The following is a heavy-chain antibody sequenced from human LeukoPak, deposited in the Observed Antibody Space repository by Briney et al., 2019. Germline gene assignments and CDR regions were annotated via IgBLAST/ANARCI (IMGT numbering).Heavy chain of an antibody. V-gene: IGHV3-30*02. D-gene: IGHD5-18*01. CDR3: AKDSGYSYGHGLDY. CDR2: MLSDENNK. Sequence: GGSLRLSCAASGFTFSTYNMHWVRQAPGKGLEGVALMLSDENNKYHADSVKGRFTISRDNSKNALFLQMNSLRDEDTAVYNCAKDSGYSYGHGLDYWGQGTLVTVSS. CDR1: GFTFSTYN. J-gene: IGHJ4*02.